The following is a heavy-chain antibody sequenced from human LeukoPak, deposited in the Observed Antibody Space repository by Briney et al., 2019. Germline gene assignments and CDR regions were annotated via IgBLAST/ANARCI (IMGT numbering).Heavy chain of an antibody. CDR1: GDSVSSISVA. J-gene: IGHJ6*02. V-gene: IGHV6-1*01. Sequence: SQTLSLTCAISGDSVSSISVAWNWIRQSPSRGLEWLGRTYYRSKWYYEYAVPVKSRINISPDTSKNQFSLQLTSVTPEDTAVYYCSLARSEYHYGMDVWGQGTTVTVSS. CDR2: TYYRSKWYY. CDR3: SLARSEYHYGMDV.